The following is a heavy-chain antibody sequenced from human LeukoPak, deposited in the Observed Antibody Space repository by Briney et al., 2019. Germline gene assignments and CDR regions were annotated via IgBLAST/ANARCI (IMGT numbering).Heavy chain of an antibody. CDR1: GDSVSSISVA. J-gene: IGHJ6*02. V-gene: IGHV6-1*01. Sequence: SQTLSLTCAISGDSVSSISVAWNWIRQSPSRGLEWLGRTYYRSKWYYEYAVPVKSRINISPDTSKNQFSLQLTSVTPEDTAVYYCSLARSEYHYGMDVWGQGTTVTVSS. CDR2: TYYRSKWYY. CDR3: SLARSEYHYGMDV.